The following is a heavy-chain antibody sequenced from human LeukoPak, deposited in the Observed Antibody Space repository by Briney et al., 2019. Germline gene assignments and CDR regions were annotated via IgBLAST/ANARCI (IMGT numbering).Heavy chain of an antibody. J-gene: IGHJ6*02. D-gene: IGHD2-2*01. CDR3: ASSGCSSTSCYEYYYYYGMDV. CDR2: IYYSGSA. V-gene: IGHV4-59*08. CDR1: GGSISSYY. Sequence: SETLSLTCTVSGGSISSYYWSWIRQPPGKGLEWIGYIYYSGSANYNPSLKSRVTISVDTSKNQFSLKLSSVTAADTAVYYCASSGCSSTSCYEYYYYYGMDVWGQGTTVTVSS.